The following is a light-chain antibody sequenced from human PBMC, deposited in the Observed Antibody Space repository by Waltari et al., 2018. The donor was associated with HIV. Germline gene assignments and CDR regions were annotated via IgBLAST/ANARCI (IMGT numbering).Light chain of an antibody. CDR3: QQYYLTPWT. Sequence: DIQMAQSPSSLSASVGDRVTITCRASQGLRNSLAWYQQNPGKAPKLLLYAASRLESGVPSRFSGSGSGTDYTLTISSLQPEDFATYYCQQYYLTPWTFDQGTKVEIK. V-gene: IGKV1-NL1*01. CDR1: QGLRNS. CDR2: AAS. J-gene: IGKJ1*01.